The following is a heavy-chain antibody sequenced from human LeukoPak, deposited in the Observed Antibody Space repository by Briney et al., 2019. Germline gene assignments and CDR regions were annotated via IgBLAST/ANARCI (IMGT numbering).Heavy chain of an antibody. CDR2: IYTSGST. CDR3: ARVRPICSGGSCYLFDY. V-gene: IGHV4-61*02. CDR1: GGSISSGSYY. D-gene: IGHD2-15*01. Sequence: SQTLSLTCTVSGGSISSGSYYWSWIRQPAGKGLEWIGRIYTSGSTNYNPSLKSRVTISVDTSKNQFSLKLSSVTAADTAVYYCARVRPICSGGSCYLFDYWGQGTLVTVSS. J-gene: IGHJ4*02.